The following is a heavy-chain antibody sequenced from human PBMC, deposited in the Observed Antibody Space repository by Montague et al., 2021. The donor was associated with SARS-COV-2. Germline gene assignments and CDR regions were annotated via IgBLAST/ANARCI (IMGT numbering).Heavy chain of an antibody. CDR1: VDSSSSGTHD. D-gene: IGHD1-1*01. Sequence: TLSLTCAGSVDSSSSGTHDWSGIRQPATTVLEWIGLIYTGGGTNYNPSLKSRVTISVDTSNNQFSSSLTSVTAADTAVYYCARVGGNEYRFFDYWGQGCLVTVSS. V-gene: IGHV4-61*02. J-gene: IGHJ4*02. CDR3: ARVGGNEYRFFDY. CDR2: IYTGGGT.